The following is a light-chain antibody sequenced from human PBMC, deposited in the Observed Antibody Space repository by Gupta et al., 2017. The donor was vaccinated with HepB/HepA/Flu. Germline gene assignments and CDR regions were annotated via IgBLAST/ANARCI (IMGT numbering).Light chain of an antibody. V-gene: IGKV1-17*01. Sequence: DIHITHSPSSLSASVGDRVTFTCRASQGIRNDLGWYQQQPGKAPRRLIYGASTRESGVPSRFSGSGSGTEFTLTISSLQPEDFATYYCRQYNNWPRTFGEGTKVEIK. CDR1: QGIRND. CDR2: GAS. CDR3: RQYNNWPRT. J-gene: IGKJ1*01.